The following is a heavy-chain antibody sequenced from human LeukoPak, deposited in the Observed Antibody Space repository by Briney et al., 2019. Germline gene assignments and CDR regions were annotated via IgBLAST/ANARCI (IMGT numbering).Heavy chain of an antibody. V-gene: IGHV1-69*05. CDR2: IIPIFGTA. Sequence: SVKVSYKASGGTFSSYAISWVRQAPGQGLEWMGGIIPIFGTANYAQKFQGRVTITTDESTSTAYMELSSLRSEDTAVYYCARAPRYYDSSGYYHRYFDYWGQGTLVTVSS. CDR3: ARAPRYYDSSGYYHRYFDY. CDR1: GGTFSSYA. D-gene: IGHD3-22*01. J-gene: IGHJ4*02.